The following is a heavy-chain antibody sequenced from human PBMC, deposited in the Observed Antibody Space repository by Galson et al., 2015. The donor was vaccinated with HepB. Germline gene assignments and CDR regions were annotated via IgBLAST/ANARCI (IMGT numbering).Heavy chain of an antibody. CDR1: GYTLTELS. V-gene: IGHV1-24*01. D-gene: IGHD2-2*02. Sequence: SVKVSCKVSGYTLTELSMHWVRQAPGKGLEWMGGFDPEDGETIYAQKFQGRVTMTEDTSTDTAYMELSSLRSEDTAVYYCATGGIVVVPAAIRVDNWFDPWGQGTLVTVSS. CDR2: FDPEDGET. J-gene: IGHJ5*02. CDR3: ATGGIVVVPAAIRVDNWFDP.